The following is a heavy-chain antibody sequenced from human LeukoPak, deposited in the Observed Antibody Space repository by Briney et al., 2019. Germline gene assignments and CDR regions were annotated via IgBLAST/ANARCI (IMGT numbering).Heavy chain of an antibody. D-gene: IGHD6-13*01. V-gene: IGHV3-21*01. CDR2: ISSSSSYK. J-gene: IGHJ4*02. CDR3: ARGGHSSSWYFI. CDR1: GFTFGPYN. Sequence: GGSLRLSCAASGFTFGPYNMNWVRQTPGKGLEWVSSISSSSSYKYYADAVRGRFTISRDNAKNSLYLQMNSLTVEDTAVYYCARGGHSSSWYFIWGQGTLVTVSS.